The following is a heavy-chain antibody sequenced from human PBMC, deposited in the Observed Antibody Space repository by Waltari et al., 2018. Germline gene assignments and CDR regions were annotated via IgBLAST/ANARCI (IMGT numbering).Heavy chain of an antibody. CDR1: GFSISENG. Sequence: EVHLVESGGDLVQPGESLRLSCATSGFSISENGMNWVRQAPGKGLEWVSYISSSGTTISYADSVRGRFTISRDPANNSLFLQMNNLRPDDTGVYYCARQFAYWGQGALVTVSS. V-gene: IGHV3-48*03. CDR2: ISSSGTTI. J-gene: IGHJ4*02. CDR3: ARQFAY.